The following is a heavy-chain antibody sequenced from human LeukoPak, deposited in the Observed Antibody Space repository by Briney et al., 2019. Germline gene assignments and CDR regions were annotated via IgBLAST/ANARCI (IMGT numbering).Heavy chain of an antibody. CDR2: IYYSGST. V-gene: IGHV4-59*08. D-gene: IGHD3-22*01. CDR3: ARSAYDSSGYYWFSDY. CDR1: GGSSSSYY. J-gene: IGHJ4*02. Sequence: SETLSLTCTVSGGSSSSYYWSWIRQPPGKGLEWIGYIYYSGSTNYNPSLKSRVTISVDTSKNQFSLKLSSVTAADTAVYYCARSAYDSSGYYWFSDYWGQGTLVTVSS.